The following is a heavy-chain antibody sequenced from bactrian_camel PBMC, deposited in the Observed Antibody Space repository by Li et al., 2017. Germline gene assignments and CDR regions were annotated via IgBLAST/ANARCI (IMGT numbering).Heavy chain of an antibody. D-gene: IGHD5*01. Sequence: QLVESGGGLVQPGGSLRLSCAASGFTFSSHTMYWVRQAPGKGLEWVSGIESGGTTTSADSVKGRFTISRDNAKNTLYLQLNSLKIEDMAVYYCAALGYDYWGQGTQVTV. CDR3: AALGYDY. CDR2: IESGGTT. V-gene: IGHV3S42*01. CDR1: GFTFSSHT. J-gene: IGHJ4*01.